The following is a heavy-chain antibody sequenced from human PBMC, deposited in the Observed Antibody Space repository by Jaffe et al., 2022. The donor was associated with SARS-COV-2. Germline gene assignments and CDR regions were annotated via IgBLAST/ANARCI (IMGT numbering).Heavy chain of an antibody. CDR3: ARVHGSPYDSSGYYPLGYYYGMDV. CDR1: GFTFSDYY. D-gene: IGHD3-22*01. Sequence: QVQLVESGGGLVKPGGSLRLSCAASGFTFSDYYMSWIRQAPGKGLEWVSYISSSGSTIYYADSVKGRFTISRDNAKNSLYLQMNSLRAEDTAVYYCARVHGSPYDSSGYYPLGYYYGMDVWGQGTTVTVSS. CDR2: ISSSGSTI. V-gene: IGHV3-11*01. J-gene: IGHJ6*02.